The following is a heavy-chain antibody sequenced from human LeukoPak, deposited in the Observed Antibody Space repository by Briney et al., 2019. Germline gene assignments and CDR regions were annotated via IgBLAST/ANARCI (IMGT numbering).Heavy chain of an antibody. J-gene: IGHJ4*02. D-gene: IGHD2-2*01. CDR1: GFTFSSYW. CDR3: ARAGIVVVPAANDY. Sequence: PGGSLRLSCAASGFTFSSYWMSWVRQAPGKGLEWVANIKQDGSEKYYVDSVKGRFTTSRDNAKNSLYLQMNSLRAEDTAVYYCARAGIVVVPAANDYWGQGTLVTVSS. CDR2: IKQDGSEK. V-gene: IGHV3-7*01.